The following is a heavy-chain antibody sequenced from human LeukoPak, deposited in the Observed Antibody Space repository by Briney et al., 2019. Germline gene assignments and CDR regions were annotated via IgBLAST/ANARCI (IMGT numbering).Heavy chain of an antibody. D-gene: IGHD3-3*01. CDR3: ARDLRQFWSGNPYYYYGMDV. Sequence: ASVKVSCKASGYTFTSYGISWVRQAPGQGLEWMGWISAYNGNTNYAQKLQGRVTMTTDTSTSTAYMELRSLRSDDTAVYYCARDLRQFWSGNPYYYYGMDVWGQGTTVTVSS. V-gene: IGHV1-18*01. CDR1: GYTFTSYG. J-gene: IGHJ6*02. CDR2: ISAYNGNT.